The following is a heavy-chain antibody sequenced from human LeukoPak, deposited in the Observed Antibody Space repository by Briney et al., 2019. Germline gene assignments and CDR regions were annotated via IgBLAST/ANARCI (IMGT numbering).Heavy chain of an antibody. D-gene: IGHD3-3*01. J-gene: IGHJ3*02. CDR1: GFSLSTSGVG. Sequence: SGPTLVKPTQTLTLTCTFSGFSLSTSGVGVGWIRQPPGKALEWLALIYWNDDKRYSPSLKSRLTITKDTPKNQVVLTMTNMGPVDTATYYCAHRRKVLRFLEWLNSYDAFDIWGQGTMVTVSS. CDR2: IYWNDDK. V-gene: IGHV2-5*01. CDR3: AHRRKVLRFLEWLNSYDAFDI.